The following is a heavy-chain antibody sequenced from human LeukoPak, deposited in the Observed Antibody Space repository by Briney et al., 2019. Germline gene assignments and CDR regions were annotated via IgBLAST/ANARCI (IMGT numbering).Heavy chain of an antibody. D-gene: IGHD5-18*01. Sequence: SETLSLTCAVSGGSISSSNWWSWVRQPPGKGLEWIGEIYHSGSTNYNPSLKSRVTISVDKSKNQFSLKLSSVTAADTAVYYCARDRAAMVTGHYYYGMDVWGQGTTVTVPS. CDR2: IYHSGST. CDR1: GGSISSSNW. J-gene: IGHJ6*02. CDR3: ARDRAAMVTGHYYYGMDV. V-gene: IGHV4-4*02.